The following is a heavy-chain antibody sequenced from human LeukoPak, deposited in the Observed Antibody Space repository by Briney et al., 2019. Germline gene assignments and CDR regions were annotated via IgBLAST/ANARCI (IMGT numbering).Heavy chain of an antibody. CDR1: GFTFSTYS. D-gene: IGHD3-22*01. CDR2: ISSGSTYI. V-gene: IGHV3-21*06. Sequence: GGSLRLSCAASGFTFSTYSMNWVRQAPGKGLEWVSSISSGSTYIFYADSVKGRFTISRDNAENSLYLQMNSLRAEDTAMYYCVSYDSSGYASFDYWGQGTLVTVSS. J-gene: IGHJ4*02. CDR3: VSYDSSGYASFDY.